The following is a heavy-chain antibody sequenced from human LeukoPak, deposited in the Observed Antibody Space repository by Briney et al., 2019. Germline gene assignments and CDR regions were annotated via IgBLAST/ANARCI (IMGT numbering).Heavy chain of an antibody. Sequence: GGSLRLSCAASGFTFSSYSMNWVHQAPGKGLEWVSYISSSSSTIYYADSVKGRFTISRDNAKNSLYLQMNSLRAEDTAVYYCARVILRAYDYWGQGTLVTVSS. CDR2: ISSSSSTI. CDR3: ARVILRAYDY. CDR1: GFTFSSYS. D-gene: IGHD1-26*01. V-gene: IGHV3-48*04. J-gene: IGHJ4*02.